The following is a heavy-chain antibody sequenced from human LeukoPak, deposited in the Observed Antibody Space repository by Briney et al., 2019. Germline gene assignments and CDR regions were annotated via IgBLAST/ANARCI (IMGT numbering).Heavy chain of an antibody. CDR1: GFTFSSSA. CDR2: ISYDGSNK. Sequence: GGSLRLSCAASGFTFSSSAMSWVRQAPGKGLEWVAVISYDGSNKYYADSVKGRFTISRDNSKNTLYLQMNSLRAEDTAVYYCAGRSAGSYLDWGQGTLVTVSS. D-gene: IGHD3-10*01. CDR3: AGRSAGSYLD. V-gene: IGHV3-30-3*01. J-gene: IGHJ4*02.